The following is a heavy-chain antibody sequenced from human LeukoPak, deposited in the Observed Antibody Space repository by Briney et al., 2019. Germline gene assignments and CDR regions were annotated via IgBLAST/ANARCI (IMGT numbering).Heavy chain of an antibody. CDR3: AGSGLRRYTGFDEEFDF. Sequence: GESLQISCQGSGYNFSRRWIGWVRQMPGEGLEWMGIIYPGDSDIRYSPSFQGQVTISADMSISTVYLQWSSLKASDTAMYYCAGSGLRRYTGFDEEFDFWGQGTLVTVSS. CDR1: GYNFSRRW. CDR2: IYPGDSDI. D-gene: IGHD5-12*01. J-gene: IGHJ4*02. V-gene: IGHV5-51*01.